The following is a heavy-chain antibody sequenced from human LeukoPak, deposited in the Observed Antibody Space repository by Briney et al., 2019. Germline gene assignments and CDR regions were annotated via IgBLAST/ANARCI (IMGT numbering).Heavy chain of an antibody. D-gene: IGHD2-2*02. CDR1: GFTFSSYW. V-gene: IGHV3-7*01. J-gene: IGHJ4*02. CDR2: IKRDGSEK. Sequence: GGSLRLSCEASGFTFSSYWMTWVRQAPGKGLEWVANIKRDGSEKYYVDPVEPRFTIYRDNAKTSLYLQMNSLRAEDTDVYHCAKEAIRCLDYWGQGTLVTVSS. CDR3: AKEAIRCLDY.